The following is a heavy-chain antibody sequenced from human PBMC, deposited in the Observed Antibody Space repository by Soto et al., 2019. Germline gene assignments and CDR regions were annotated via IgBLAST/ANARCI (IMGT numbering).Heavy chain of an antibody. CDR2: XXHXXLX. D-gene: IGHD2-2*01. Sequence: SETLSLTCAVSGGSFNDYYWGWIRQPPGKRLEWXGEXXHXXLXXXXXSXXXRITMSVDTTKNRFSLKLSYVTAADTAVYYCARVYSTTWSPDAFDIWGQGTVVTVSS. CDR3: ARVYSTTWSPDAFDI. V-gene: IGHV4-34*01. CDR1: GGSFNDYY. J-gene: IGHJ3*02.